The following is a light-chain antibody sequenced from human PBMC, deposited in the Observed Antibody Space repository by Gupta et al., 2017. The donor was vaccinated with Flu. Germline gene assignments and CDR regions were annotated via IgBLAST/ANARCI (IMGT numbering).Light chain of an antibody. CDR1: QSIDNW. V-gene: IGKV1-5*03. CDR3: QQYHTSSTAT. CDR2: RAS. J-gene: IGKJ1*01. Sequence: DIQMTQSPSTVSASVGGRVTVTCRASQSIDNWLAWYQQKPGRAPKLLIYRASTLETGAPSRFSGSGSGTEFTLTISSLQPDDFATYYCQQYHTSSTATFGRGTKVEIK.